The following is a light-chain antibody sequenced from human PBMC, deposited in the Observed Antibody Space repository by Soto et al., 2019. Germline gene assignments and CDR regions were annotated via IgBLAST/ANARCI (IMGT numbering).Light chain of an antibody. Sequence: DIQMTQSPSSLSASVGDRVTITCRASQTITTFLSWYQQKPGKAPKLLIYAASGLQSGVPSRFSGSRSGTDFTLTISSLQPEDFGTYYCQQSSSIPYTFGQGTKLEIK. CDR3: QQSSSIPYT. V-gene: IGKV1-39*01. CDR2: AAS. J-gene: IGKJ2*01. CDR1: QTITTF.